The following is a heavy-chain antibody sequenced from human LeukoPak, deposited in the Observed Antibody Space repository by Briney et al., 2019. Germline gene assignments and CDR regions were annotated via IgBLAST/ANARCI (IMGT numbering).Heavy chain of an antibody. V-gene: IGHV1-69*04. Sequence: ASVKVSCKASGGTFSSYAISWVRQAPGQGLEWMGRIIPILGIANYAQKFQGRVTITADKSTSTAYMELSSLRSEDTAVYYCAKVGYGSSWDSYYYYMDVWGKGTTVTVSS. J-gene: IGHJ6*03. CDR2: IIPILGIA. D-gene: IGHD6-13*01. CDR1: GGTFSSYA. CDR3: AKVGYGSSWDSYYYYMDV.